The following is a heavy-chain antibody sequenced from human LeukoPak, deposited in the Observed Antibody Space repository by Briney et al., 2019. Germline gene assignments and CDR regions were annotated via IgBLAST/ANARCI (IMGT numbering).Heavy chain of an antibody. J-gene: IGHJ5*02. CDR1: GASITSLTYY. CDR3: AVQESGDYKNWFDP. CDR2: LYNRDIT. Sequence: SETLSLTCSVSGASITSLTYYWGWIRQTPGKGLEWIGSLYNRDITYYSPSLESRVAISGDTSENQFSLSLTSVTAADTGLYFCAVQESGDYKNWFDPWGQGTQVIVS. V-gene: IGHV4-39*01. D-gene: IGHD3-22*01.